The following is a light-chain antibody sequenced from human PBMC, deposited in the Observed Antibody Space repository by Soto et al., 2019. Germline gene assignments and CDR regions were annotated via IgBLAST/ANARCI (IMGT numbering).Light chain of an antibody. CDR2: VNSDGSH. CDR1: SGHSSYA. J-gene: IGLJ3*02. Sequence: QLVLTQPPSASASLGASVKVTCTLSSGHSSYAIAWHQQQPEKGPRYLMKVNSDGSHNKGDGIPDRFSGSSSGAERSLTISSLQSEDEADYYCQTWVTGIGWVFGGGTKLTVL. V-gene: IGLV4-69*01. CDR3: QTWVTGIGWV.